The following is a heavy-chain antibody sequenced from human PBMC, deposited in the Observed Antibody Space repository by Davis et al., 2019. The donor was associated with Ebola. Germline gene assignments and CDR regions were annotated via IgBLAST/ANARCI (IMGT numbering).Heavy chain of an antibody. J-gene: IGHJ6*02. CDR1: GFTFSSYA. CDR3: AKGIESSGWYYYGMDV. V-gene: IGHV3-23*01. CDR2: ISGSGGST. D-gene: IGHD6-19*01. Sequence: GESLKISCAASGFTFSSYAMSWVRQAPGKGLEWVSAISGSGGSTYYADSVKGRFTISRDNSKNTLYLQMNSLRAEDTAVYYCAKGIESSGWYYYGMDVWGQGTTVTVSS.